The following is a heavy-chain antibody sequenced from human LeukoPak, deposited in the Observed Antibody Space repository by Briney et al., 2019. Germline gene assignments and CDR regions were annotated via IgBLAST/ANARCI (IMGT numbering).Heavy chain of an antibody. CDR3: AKEGENYDILTGYPDY. J-gene: IGHJ4*02. CDR1: GFTFSSYG. D-gene: IGHD3-9*01. CDR2: IPYDGSNK. Sequence: GGSLRLSCAASGFTFSSYGMHWVRQAPGKGLEWVAVIPYDGSNKYYADSVKGRFTISRDNSKNTLYLQMNSLRAEDTAVYYCAKEGENYDILTGYPDYWGQGTLVTVSS. V-gene: IGHV3-30*18.